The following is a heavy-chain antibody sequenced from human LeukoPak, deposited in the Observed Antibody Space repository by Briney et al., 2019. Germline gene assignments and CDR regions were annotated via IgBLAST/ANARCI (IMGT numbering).Heavy chain of an antibody. D-gene: IGHD2-8*01. V-gene: IGHV4-39*01. J-gene: IGHJ4*02. CDR1: GGSISSSIYY. CDR2: IYYSGST. CDR3: ASSYCSSGICYIYFDY. Sequence: SETLSLTRTVSGGSISSSIYYWGWIRQPPGKGLEWIGNIYYSGSTYYNPSLKSRVTISVDTSKNQFSLELISVTAADTAVYYCASSYCSSGICYIYFDYWGQGTLVTVSS.